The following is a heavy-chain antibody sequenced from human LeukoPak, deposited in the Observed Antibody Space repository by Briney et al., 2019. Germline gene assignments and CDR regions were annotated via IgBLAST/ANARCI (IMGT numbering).Heavy chain of an antibody. D-gene: IGHD3-3*01. CDR3: ARVYYDFWSGYYSYYLDY. Sequence: KPSETLSLTCTVSGGSISSYYWSWIRQPPGKGLEWIGYIYYSGSTNYNPSLKSRVTISVDTSKNQFSLKLSSVTAADTAVYYCARVYYDFWSGYYSYYLDYWGQGTLVTVSS. CDR1: GGSISSYY. J-gene: IGHJ4*02. CDR2: IYYSGST. V-gene: IGHV4-59*01.